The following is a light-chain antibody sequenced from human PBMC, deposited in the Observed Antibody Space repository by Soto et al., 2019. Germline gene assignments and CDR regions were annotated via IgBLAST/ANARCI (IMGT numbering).Light chain of an antibody. Sequence: LKHYAATLSLLPGRRPFLPCLASQSISRNLAWYQHNPGQAPRLLIYAASTRAPGIPARFSGSGSGTEFTLTISSLHSEDFAAYYCQQYNTWPPITFCRGTRLKI. CDR3: QQYNTWPPIT. CDR2: AAS. V-gene: IGKV3-15*01. J-gene: IGKJ5*01. CDR1: QSISRN.